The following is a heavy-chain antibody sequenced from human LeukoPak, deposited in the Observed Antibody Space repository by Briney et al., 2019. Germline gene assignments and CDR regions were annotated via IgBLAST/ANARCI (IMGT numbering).Heavy chain of an antibody. CDR2: IYYSGST. J-gene: IGHJ6*02. CDR1: GGSISSYY. D-gene: IGHD2-15*01. Sequence: PSETLSLTCTVPGGSISSYYWSWIRQPPGKGLEWIGHIYYSGSTNYNPSLKSRVTISVDTSKNQFSLKLSSVTAADTAVYYCARDRGVVVAATTHYYYYGMDVWGQGTTVTVSS. V-gene: IGHV4-59*01. CDR3: ARDRGVVVAATTHYYYYGMDV.